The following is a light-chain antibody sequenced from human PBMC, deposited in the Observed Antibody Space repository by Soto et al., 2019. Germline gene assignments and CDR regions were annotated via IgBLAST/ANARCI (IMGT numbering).Light chain of an antibody. CDR3: QQYGSSRWT. V-gene: IGKV3-20*01. J-gene: IGKJ1*01. Sequence: PGERATLSCRSSESVTEIQLAWYQQKPGQAPRLLIYAISTRAAGVPDRFSGSGSGTDFTLIISRLEPEDFAMYYCQQYGSSRWTFAQGTKV. CDR1: ESVTEIQ. CDR2: AIS.